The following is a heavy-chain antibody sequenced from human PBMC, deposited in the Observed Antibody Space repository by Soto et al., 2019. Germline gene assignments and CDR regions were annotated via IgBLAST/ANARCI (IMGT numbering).Heavy chain of an antibody. Sequence: EVQLLESGGGLVQPGGSLRLSCAASGFTFSSYAMSWVRQAPGKGLEWVSAISGSGGSTYYADSVKGRFTISRDNSKNPRYLQMNSLRAEDTAVYYCARSAGYYYYGMDVWGQGTTVTVSS. CDR2: ISGSGGST. J-gene: IGHJ6*02. D-gene: IGHD6-13*01. V-gene: IGHV3-23*01. CDR1: GFTFSSYA. CDR3: ARSAGYYYYGMDV.